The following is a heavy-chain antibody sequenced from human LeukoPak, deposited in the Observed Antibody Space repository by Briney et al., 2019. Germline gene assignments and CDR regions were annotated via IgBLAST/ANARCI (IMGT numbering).Heavy chain of an antibody. CDR1: GYTFTSYD. Sequence: ASVKVSCKASGYTFTSYDINWVRQATGQGLEWMGWMNPNSGNTGYAQKFQGRVTITRNTSISTAYMELSRLRSDDTAVYYCAREGTYYYDSSGSNWFDPWGQGTLVTVSS. J-gene: IGHJ5*02. CDR2: MNPNSGNT. CDR3: AREGTYYYDSSGSNWFDP. D-gene: IGHD3-22*01. V-gene: IGHV1-8*03.